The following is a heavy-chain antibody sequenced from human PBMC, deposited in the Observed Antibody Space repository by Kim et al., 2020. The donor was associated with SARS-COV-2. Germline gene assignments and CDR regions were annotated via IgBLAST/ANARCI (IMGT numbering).Heavy chain of an antibody. CDR2: IYHSGSS. J-gene: IGHJ1*01. CDR1: GYSMTSGYY. CDR3: ARIPTYYDSSGYFG. V-gene: IGHV4-38-2*02. D-gene: IGHD3-22*01. Sequence: SETLSLTCTVSGYSMTSGYYWGWIRQPPGKGLEWIGSIYHSGSSYYNPSLKSRVTISINTSENQFSLKLNSVTAADTAVYYCARIPTYYDSSGYFGWGQG.